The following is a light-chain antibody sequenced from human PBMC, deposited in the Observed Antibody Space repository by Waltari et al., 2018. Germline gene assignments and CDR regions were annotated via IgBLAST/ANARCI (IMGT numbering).Light chain of an antibody. Sequence: QSALTQPASVSGSPGQSSTISCAGSRSDVGTYDLVSWYQQHPGKAPKLIIYEVTKRPSGVPDRFSGSKSGNTASLTISGLQAADEADYYCCSCAGVTPYVLFGGGTKVTVL. CDR1: RSDVGTYDL. CDR3: CSCAGVTPYVL. V-gene: IGLV2-23*02. J-gene: IGLJ2*01. CDR2: EVT.